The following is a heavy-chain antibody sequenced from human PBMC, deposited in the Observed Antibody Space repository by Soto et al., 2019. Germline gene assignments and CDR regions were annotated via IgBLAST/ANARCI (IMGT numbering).Heavy chain of an antibody. CDR3: ARVGSDYYGSGRGGESYHYYYMDV. V-gene: IGHV3-13*01. Sequence: GGSLRLSCAASGFTFSSYDMHWVRQATGKGLEWVSAIGTAGDTYYPGSVKGRFTISRENAKNSLYLQMNSLRAGDTAVYYCARVGSDYYGSGRGGESYHYYYMDVWGKGTTVTVSS. D-gene: IGHD3-10*01. CDR1: GFTFSSYD. J-gene: IGHJ6*03. CDR2: IGTAGDT.